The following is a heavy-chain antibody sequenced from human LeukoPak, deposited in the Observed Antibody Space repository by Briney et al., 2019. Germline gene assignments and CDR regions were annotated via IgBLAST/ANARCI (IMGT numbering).Heavy chain of an antibody. V-gene: IGHV1-2*02. Sequence: ASVKVSCKASGYTFTGYYMHWVRQAPGQGLEWMGWINPNSGGTYYAQKFQGRVTMTRDTSISTAYMELSRLRSDDTAVYYCARTAAAGTDIDYWGQGTLVTVSS. CDR1: GYTFTGYY. D-gene: IGHD6-13*01. CDR3: ARTAAAGTDIDY. J-gene: IGHJ4*02. CDR2: INPNSGGT.